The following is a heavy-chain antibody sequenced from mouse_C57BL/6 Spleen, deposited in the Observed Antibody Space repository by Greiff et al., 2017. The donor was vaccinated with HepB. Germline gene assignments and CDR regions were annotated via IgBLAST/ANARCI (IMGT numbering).Heavy chain of an antibody. CDR3: ARLHSNYGAMDY. D-gene: IGHD2-5*01. CDR2: INPNNGGT. CDR1: GYTFTDYY. Sequence: EVQGVESGPELVKPGASVKISCKASGYTFTDYYMNWVKQSHGKSLEWIGDINPNNGGTSYNQKFKGKATLTVDKSSSTAYMELRSLTSEDSAVYYCARLHSNYGAMDYWGQGTSVTVSS. V-gene: IGHV1-26*01. J-gene: IGHJ4*01.